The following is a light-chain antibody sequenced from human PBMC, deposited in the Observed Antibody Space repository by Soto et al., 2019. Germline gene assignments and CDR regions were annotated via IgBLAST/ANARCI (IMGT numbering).Light chain of an antibody. V-gene: IGKV3-20*01. Sequence: IVLTQSPATLSVSPGERATLSCRASQSVSSSYLAWYQQKPGQAPRLLIYGASSRATGIPDRFSVSGSGTDFTLTISRLQPEDFAVYYCQQYGSSPLTFGGGTKVDIK. J-gene: IGKJ4*01. CDR3: QQYGSSPLT. CDR2: GAS. CDR1: QSVSSSY.